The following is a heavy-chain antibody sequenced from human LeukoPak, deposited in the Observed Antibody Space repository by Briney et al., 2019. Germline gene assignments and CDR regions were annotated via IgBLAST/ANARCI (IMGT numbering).Heavy chain of an antibody. V-gene: IGHV6-1*01. CDR3: ARGSSGSFDY. Sequence: SQTLSLTCDISGDXVSDNIVAWNWIGPSPSRGLQWLGRTNYRSKWYNDYAVSVRGRITINPDTSKNRVSLQLDPVTPEDTAVYYCARGSSGSFDYWGQGTLVTVSS. J-gene: IGHJ4*02. CDR2: TNYRSKWYN. CDR1: GDXVSDNIVA. D-gene: IGHD6-19*01.